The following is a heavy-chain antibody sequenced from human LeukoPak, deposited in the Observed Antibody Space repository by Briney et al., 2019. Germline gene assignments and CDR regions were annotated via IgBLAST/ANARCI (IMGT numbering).Heavy chain of an antibody. CDR1: GFTFSSFA. CDR2: ITGGHYAT. V-gene: IGHV3-23*01. D-gene: IGHD4-17*01. CDR3: TKNPNGDYIGAFDP. J-gene: IGHJ5*02. Sequence: PGGCLRLSSTASGFTFSSFAMTWVRQAPGKGLESVSSITGGHYATYNTDSVKGRFTISRDNAKNTLYLQMNSLRADDTAIYYCTKNPNGDYIGAFDPWGQGTLVTVSS.